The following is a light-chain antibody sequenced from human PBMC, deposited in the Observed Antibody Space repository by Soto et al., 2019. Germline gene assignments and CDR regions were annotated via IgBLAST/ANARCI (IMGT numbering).Light chain of an antibody. J-gene: IGKJ4*01. CDR2: GAS. Sequence: EIVLTQSPATLSVSPGERATLSCRARQSVSTNLVWYQQKPGQAPRLLIFGASTRATNIPARFSGNGSGTEFTLTISSLQSEDFAVYYCKQYINWPPLTFGGGTKVEIK. V-gene: IGKV3-15*01. CDR3: KQYINWPPLT. CDR1: QSVSTN.